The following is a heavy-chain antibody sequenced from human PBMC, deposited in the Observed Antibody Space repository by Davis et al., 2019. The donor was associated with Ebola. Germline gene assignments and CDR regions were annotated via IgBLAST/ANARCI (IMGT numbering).Heavy chain of an antibody. Sequence: HSQTLSLTCAISGDSVSSAGWNWIRQSPSRGPEWLGRTYYKSKWYNDYAVSVKSRITINPDTSKNQFSLQSNSVTPEDTALYYCARGWLRGGMDVWGEGTTVTV. CDR2: TYYKSKWYN. CDR3: ARGWLRGGMDV. D-gene: IGHD5-18*01. V-gene: IGHV6-1*01. J-gene: IGHJ6*02. CDR1: GDSVSSAG.